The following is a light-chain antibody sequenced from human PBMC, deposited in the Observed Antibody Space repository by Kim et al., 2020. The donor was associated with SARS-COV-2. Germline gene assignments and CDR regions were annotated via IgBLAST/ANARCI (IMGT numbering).Light chain of an antibody. CDR3: AAWDDSRSGLYV. J-gene: IGLJ1*01. CDR2: RNN. Sequence: ELTQPPSASVTPGQRVTISCSGSSSNIVSNYVYWYQQLPGTAPKLLIYRNNQRPSGVPDRFSGSKSGASASLAISGRRSEDEADYYCAAWDDSRSGLYVFGTGTKVTVL. CDR1: SSNIVSNY. V-gene: IGLV1-47*01.